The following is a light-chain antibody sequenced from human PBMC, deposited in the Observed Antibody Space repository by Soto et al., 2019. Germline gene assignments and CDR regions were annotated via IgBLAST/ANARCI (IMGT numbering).Light chain of an antibody. CDR1: QSIHTW. V-gene: IGKV1-5*03. J-gene: IGKJ2*01. CDR2: GAS. CDR3: QQYNDSFRYT. Sequence: DIQMTQSPSTLSASVGDRITITCRASQSIHTWLAWYQQKPGTVPKLLISGASTLESGVPSRFSGSRSGTEFTLTVSSLQPDDFATYYCQQYNDSFRYTFGQGTKVDIK.